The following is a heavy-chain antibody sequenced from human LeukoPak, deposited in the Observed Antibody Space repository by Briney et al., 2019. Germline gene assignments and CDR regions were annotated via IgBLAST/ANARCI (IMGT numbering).Heavy chain of an antibody. V-gene: IGHV3-21*01. Sequence: GGSLRLSCAPSGFTFSSYSMNWVRQAPGKGLEWVSSISSSSSYIYYADSVKGRFTISRDNAKNSLYLQMNSLRAEDTAVYYCARGVYYYDSSGYPHRYWFDPWGQGTLVTVSS. CDR2: ISSSSSYI. J-gene: IGHJ5*02. D-gene: IGHD3-22*01. CDR3: ARGVYYYDSSGYPHRYWFDP. CDR1: GFTFSSYS.